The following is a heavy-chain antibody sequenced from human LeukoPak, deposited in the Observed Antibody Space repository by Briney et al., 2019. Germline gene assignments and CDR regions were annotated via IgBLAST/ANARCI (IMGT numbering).Heavy chain of an antibody. Sequence: PGGSLRLSCAASGFTFSSYAMHWVRQAPGKGLEWVAVISYDGSNKYYADSVKGRFTISRDNSKNTLYMQMNSLRAEDTAVYYCARMGGSGSFDAFDIWGQGTMVTVYS. V-gene: IGHV3-30*04. CDR3: ARMGGSGSFDAFDI. D-gene: IGHD3-10*01. J-gene: IGHJ3*02. CDR1: GFTFSSYA. CDR2: ISYDGSNK.